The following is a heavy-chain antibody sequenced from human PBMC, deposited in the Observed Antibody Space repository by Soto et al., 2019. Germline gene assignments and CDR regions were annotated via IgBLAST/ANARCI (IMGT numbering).Heavy chain of an antibody. Sequence: GGSLRLSCEASGFTFSSHWMHWVRQAPGKGLVWVSRINTDGRATTYADFVKGRFTISRDNAKNTMYLQMNSLRAEDTAVYYCVRDAGGYSGYDYKVINYYYGMDVWGQGTTVTVSS. CDR3: VRDAGGYSGYDYKVINYYYGMDV. CDR2: INTDGRAT. V-gene: IGHV3-74*01. D-gene: IGHD5-12*01. CDR1: GFTFSSHW. J-gene: IGHJ6*02.